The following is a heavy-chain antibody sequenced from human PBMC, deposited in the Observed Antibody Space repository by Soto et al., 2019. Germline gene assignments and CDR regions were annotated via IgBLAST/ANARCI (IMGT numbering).Heavy chain of an antibody. Sequence: QVQLVQSGAEVKKPGASVKVSCKASGYTFTNYDIHWVRQATGQGLEWMGWMNPDSGNTGQVKQFQGRVTMTRDTSISTAYMEMSSLRSEDTAVYYCARGRFRRTWFDPWGQGTLVTVSS. CDR1: GYTFTNYD. CDR3: ARGRFRRTWFDP. J-gene: IGHJ5*02. V-gene: IGHV1-8*01. CDR2: MNPDSGNT. D-gene: IGHD3-16*01.